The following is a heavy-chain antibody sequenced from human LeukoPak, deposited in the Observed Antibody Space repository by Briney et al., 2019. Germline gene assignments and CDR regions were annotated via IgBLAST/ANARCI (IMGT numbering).Heavy chain of an antibody. CDR2: ISGSGDDT. D-gene: IGHD3-22*01. V-gene: IGHV3-23*01. CDR1: GFTFSSYA. J-gene: IGHJ4*02. Sequence: GGSLRLSCAASGFTFSSYAMSWVRQAPGKGLEWVSGISGSGDDTYYADSVKGRFTISRDNSKNTLYVQVNSLGTEDTAAYYCAKGSHYDSSGSFYFDYWGQGTLVTVSS. CDR3: AKGSHYDSSGSFYFDY.